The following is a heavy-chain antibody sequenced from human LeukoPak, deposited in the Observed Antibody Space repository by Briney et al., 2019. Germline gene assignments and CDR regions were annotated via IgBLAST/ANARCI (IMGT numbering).Heavy chain of an antibody. CDR1: RFTVSSNY. J-gene: IGHJ6*03. CDR3: ARDDRYDYYMDV. CDR2: IHSDGST. Sequence: GGSLRLSCATSRFTVSSNYMSWVRQAPGKGLHWVSVIHSDGSTHYADSVKGRFTISRDNSKNTLYLQMNSLRAEDTAVYYCARDDRYDYYMDVWGKGTTVTVSS. V-gene: IGHV3-53*01.